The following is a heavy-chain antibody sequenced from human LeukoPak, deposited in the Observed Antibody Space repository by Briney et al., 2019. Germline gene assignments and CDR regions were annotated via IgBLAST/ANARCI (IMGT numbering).Heavy chain of an antibody. CDR3: ARGRYCSGGSCYGNYYYYYMDV. CDR1: GFTFSSYA. CDR2: ISYDGSIK. Sequence: GGSLRLSCAASGFTFSSYAMHWVRQAPGKGLEGVAVISYDGSIKYDADSVKGRFTISRDNSKNTLYLQMNSLRAEDTAVYYCARGRYCSGGSCYGNYYYYYMDVWGKGTTVTVS. D-gene: IGHD2-15*01. V-gene: IGHV3-30*04. J-gene: IGHJ6*03.